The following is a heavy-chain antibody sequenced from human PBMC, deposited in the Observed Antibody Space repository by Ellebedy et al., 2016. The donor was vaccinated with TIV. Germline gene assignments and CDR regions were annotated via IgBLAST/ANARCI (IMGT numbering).Heavy chain of an antibody. J-gene: IGHJ2*01. V-gene: IGHV1-69*13. CDR2: TIPIFDTP. Sequence: ASVKVSXXASGGSFSSFAISWVRQAPGQGLEWMGGTIPIFDTPNYVQSFQGRLTITADESTSTAYMELNSLTSDDTAIYYCAHDYGDLWGRGTLITVSS. CDR3: AHDYGDL. CDR1: GGSFSSFA. D-gene: IGHD4-17*01.